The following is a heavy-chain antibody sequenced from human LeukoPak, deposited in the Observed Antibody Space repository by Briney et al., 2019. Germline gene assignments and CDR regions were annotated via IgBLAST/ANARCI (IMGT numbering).Heavy chain of an antibody. D-gene: IGHD2-21*02. J-gene: IGHJ4*02. CDR2: ISYDGSNK. Sequence: GGSLRLSYAASGFTFSSYAMHWVRQAPGKGLEWVAVISYDGSNKYYADSVKGRFTISRDNSKNTLYLQMNSLRAEDTAVYYCARFRTWGDKAFDYWGQGTLVTVSS. CDR1: GFTFSSYA. CDR3: ARFRTWGDKAFDY. V-gene: IGHV3-30-3*01.